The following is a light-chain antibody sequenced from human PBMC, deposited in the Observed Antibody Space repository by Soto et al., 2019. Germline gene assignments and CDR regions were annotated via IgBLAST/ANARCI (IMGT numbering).Light chain of an antibody. CDR1: SSDVSGYNY. V-gene: IGLV2-14*01. J-gene: IGLJ3*02. CDR2: EVS. CDR3: SSYTSSSTHWV. Sequence: QSVLTQPASVSGSPGQSITISCTGTSSDVSGYNYVSWYQQHPGKAPKLMIYEVSNRPSGVSNRFSGSKSGNTASLTISGLQAVDDADYYCSSYTSSSTHWVFGGGTQLTVL.